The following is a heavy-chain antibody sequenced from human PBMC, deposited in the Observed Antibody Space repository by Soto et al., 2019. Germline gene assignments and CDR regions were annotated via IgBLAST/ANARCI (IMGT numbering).Heavy chain of an antibody. J-gene: IGHJ4*02. CDR1: GFTFSSYW. CDR2: INSDGSTT. V-gene: IGHV3-74*01. CDR3: ASVRSGYWASIDY. D-gene: IGHD3-22*01. Sequence: PGGSLRLSCAASGFTFSSYWMHWVRQAPGKGLVWVSRINSDGSTTSYAHSVKGRFTISRNNAKNTLYLQMNSLRAEDTALYYCASVRSGYWASIDYWGQGTLVTVS.